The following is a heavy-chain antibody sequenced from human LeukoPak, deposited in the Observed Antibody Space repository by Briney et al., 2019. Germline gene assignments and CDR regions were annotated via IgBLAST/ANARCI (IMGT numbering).Heavy chain of an antibody. CDR2: INPNSGDT. J-gene: IGHJ2*01. CDR3: ARDVYTSGWRYFDL. CDR1: GYTFTGHY. D-gene: IGHD6-19*01. V-gene: IGHV1-2*02. Sequence: GASVTVSCKASGYTFTGHYMHWVRQAPGQGPEWMGWINPNSGDTNYAQKFQGRVTLTRDASIGTAYMEMNRLTYDDTAIYYCARDVYTSGWRYFDLWGHGTLVTVSS.